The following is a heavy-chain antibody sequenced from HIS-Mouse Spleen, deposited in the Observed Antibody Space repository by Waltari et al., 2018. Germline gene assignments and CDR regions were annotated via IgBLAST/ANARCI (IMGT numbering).Heavy chain of an antibody. CDR3: AREYSSSSRVDYFDY. D-gene: IGHD6-6*01. Sequence: QVQLQESGPGLVKPSETLSLTCTVSGYSISSGYYWGWIRQPPGKGLEWIGSIYHSGSTYYNPSLKSRVTISVDTSKNQFSLKLSSVTAADTAVYYCAREYSSSSRVDYFDYWGQGTLVTVSS. CDR2: IYHSGST. J-gene: IGHJ4*02. CDR1: GYSISSGYY. V-gene: IGHV4-38-2*02.